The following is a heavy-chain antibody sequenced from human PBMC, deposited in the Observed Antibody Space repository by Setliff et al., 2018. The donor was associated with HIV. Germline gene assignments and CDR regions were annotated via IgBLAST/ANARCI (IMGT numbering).Heavy chain of an antibody. CDR3: ARGYCSGGSCYAPFDY. CDR2: INPNSGGT. Sequence: GASVKVSCKASGYTFTGYYMHWVRQAPGQGLEWMGWINPNSGGTNYAQKIQGRVTMTRDTSISTAYMELSRLRSDDTAVYYCARGYCSGGSCYAPFDYWGQGTLVTVSS. D-gene: IGHD2-15*01. J-gene: IGHJ4*02. CDR1: GYTFTGYY. V-gene: IGHV1-2*02.